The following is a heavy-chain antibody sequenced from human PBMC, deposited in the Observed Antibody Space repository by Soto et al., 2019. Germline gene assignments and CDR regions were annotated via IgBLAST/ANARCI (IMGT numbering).Heavy chain of an antibody. CDR3: ARDESAGSSIRC. CDR2: ISNSGDYI. V-gene: IGHV3-21*01. J-gene: IGHJ4*02. Sequence: PGGSLRLSCTASGCTFRTYGMNWVRQAPGKGLEWVSSISNSGDYIYYADSVQGRFTISRDNAKNSLYLQMNSLRAEDTAVYFCARDESAGSSIRCWGQGIPVTVSS. CDR1: GCTFRTYG. D-gene: IGHD2-2*01.